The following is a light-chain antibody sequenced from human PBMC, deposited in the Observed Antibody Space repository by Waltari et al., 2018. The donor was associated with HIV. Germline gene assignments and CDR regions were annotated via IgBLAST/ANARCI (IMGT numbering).Light chain of an antibody. J-gene: IGKJ1*01. CDR1: ASITGW. CDR3: QQYKSYSPWT. Sequence: DIQMTKSPSTLSAFVGDRVTITCRASASITGWLAWYQQKPGKAPKLLIYKTSSLESGVPLRFSGSASGTEFTLTISSLQPDDFATYYCQQYKSYSPWTFGQGTKVEIK. V-gene: IGKV1-5*03. CDR2: KTS.